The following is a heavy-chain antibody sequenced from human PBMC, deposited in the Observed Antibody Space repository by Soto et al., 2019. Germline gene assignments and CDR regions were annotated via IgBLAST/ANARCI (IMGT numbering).Heavy chain of an antibody. CDR1: GFTFSNAW. CDR3: TTGKDAIMSTFGGVSVHPY. CDR2: IKSKTDGGTT. V-gene: IGHV3-15*07. J-gene: IGHJ4*02. D-gene: IGHD3-16*01. Sequence: ESGGGLVKPGGALRLACAASGFTFSNAWMNWGRQAPGKGLEWVGRIKSKTDGGTTDYAAPVKGRFTISRDDSKNTLYLQMNSLKTEDTAVYYCTTGKDAIMSTFGGVSVHPYWGQGTLVTVSS.